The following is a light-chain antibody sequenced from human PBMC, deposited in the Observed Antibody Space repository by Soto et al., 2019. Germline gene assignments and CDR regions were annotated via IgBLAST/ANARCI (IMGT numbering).Light chain of an antibody. CDR2: DAS. CDR1: QGISSA. Sequence: AIQLTQSPSSLSASVGDRVTITCRASQGISSALAWYQQKPGKASKLLIYDASSLESGVPSRFSGSGSGTDFTLTISSLQPEDFATYYCQQFNSYRPLVTFGGGTKVEIK. V-gene: IGKV1-13*02. J-gene: IGKJ4*01. CDR3: QQFNSYRPLVT.